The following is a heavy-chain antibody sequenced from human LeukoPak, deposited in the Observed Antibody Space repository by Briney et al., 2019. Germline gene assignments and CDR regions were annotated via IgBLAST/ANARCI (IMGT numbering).Heavy chain of an antibody. CDR1: GFTFSTYW. CDR2: INNDGSST. V-gene: IGHV3-74*01. J-gene: IGHJ3*01. CDR3: VRDDSSVPTLLDV. D-gene: IGHD3-22*01. Sequence: GGSLRLSCAASGFTFSTYWMHWVRQAPGKGLVWVSHINNDGSSTNYADSVKGRFTVSRDNAKNTLHLQMNSLRAEDTAVYYCVRDDSSVPTLLDVWGQGTMVTVSS.